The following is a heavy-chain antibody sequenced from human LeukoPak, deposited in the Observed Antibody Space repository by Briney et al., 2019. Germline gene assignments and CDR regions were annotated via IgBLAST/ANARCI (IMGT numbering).Heavy chain of an antibody. V-gene: IGHV3-23*01. CDR3: AKDRPFGGFRRRDPDF. Sequence: GGSLRLSCAAPRFTFSSYAMSWVRQAPGKGLEWVSSITGHGGTTYYADSVRGRFTVSRDNSNNTLYLQMNSLRAEDTAVYYCAKDRPFGGFRRRDPDFWGQGTLVTVSS. J-gene: IGHJ4*02. CDR1: RFTFSSYA. D-gene: IGHD4-23*01. CDR2: ITGHGGTT.